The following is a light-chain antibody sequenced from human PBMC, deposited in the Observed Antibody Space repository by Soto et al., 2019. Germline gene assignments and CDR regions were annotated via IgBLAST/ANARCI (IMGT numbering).Light chain of an antibody. CDR2: EVS. CDR1: SSDVGGYNY. Sequence: QSVLTQPASVSGSPGQSITISCTGTSSDVGGYNYVSWYQQHPGKAPKLMIYEVSNRPSGVSNRFSGSKSGNTASLTISGLQAEDEADCYCSSYTSSRTGVFGTGTKVTVL. V-gene: IGLV2-14*01. J-gene: IGLJ1*01. CDR3: SSYTSSRTGV.